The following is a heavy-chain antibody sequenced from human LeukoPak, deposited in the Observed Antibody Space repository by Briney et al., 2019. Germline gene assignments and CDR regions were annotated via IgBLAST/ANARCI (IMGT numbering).Heavy chain of an antibody. D-gene: IGHD2-21*02. Sequence: SVKVSCKASGGTFITYDMNWVRQATGQGLEWMGGIIPIFGTANYTQKFQGRVTITSDESTSTAYMELCSLTSENTAVYYCARPTCGGVCYSTDAFDIWGQGTMVTVSS. CDR2: IIPIFGTA. J-gene: IGHJ3*02. CDR3: ARPTCGGVCYSTDAFDI. CDR1: GGTFITYD. V-gene: IGHV1-69*13.